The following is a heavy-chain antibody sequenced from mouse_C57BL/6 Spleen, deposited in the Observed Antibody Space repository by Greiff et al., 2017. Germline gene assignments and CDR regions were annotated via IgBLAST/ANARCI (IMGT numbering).Heavy chain of an antibody. J-gene: IGHJ1*03. CDR3: THSNYWYFDV. V-gene: IGHV1-15*01. Sequence: QVQLKESGAELVRPGASVTLSCKASGYTFTDYEMHWVKQTPVHGLEWIGAIDPETGGTAYNQKFKGKAILTADKSSSTAYMELRSLTSEDSAVYYCTHSNYWYFDVWGTGTTVTVSS. CDR1: GYTFTDYE. CDR2: IDPETGGT. D-gene: IGHD2-5*01.